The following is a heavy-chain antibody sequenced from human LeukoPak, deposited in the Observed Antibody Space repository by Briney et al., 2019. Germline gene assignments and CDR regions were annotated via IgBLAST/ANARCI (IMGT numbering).Heavy chain of an antibody. CDR1: GFTFSSYW. CDR3: AKEIPVYYCNGSGYYTD. J-gene: IGHJ4*02. D-gene: IGHD3-22*01. CDR2: IKQGGSEK. V-gene: IGHV3-7*01. Sequence: PGGSLRLSCAASGFTFSSYWMSWVRQAPGKGLEWVANIKQGGSEKYYVDSVKGRFTISRDNAKNSLYLQMNSLRAEDTAVYYCAKEIPVYYCNGSGYYTDWGQGTLVTVSS.